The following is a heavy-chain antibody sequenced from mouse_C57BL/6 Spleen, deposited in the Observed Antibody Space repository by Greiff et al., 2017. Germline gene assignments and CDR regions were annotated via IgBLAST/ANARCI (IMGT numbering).Heavy chain of an antibody. CDR1: GYTFTSYG. CDR3: ARSVRDAMDY. CDR2: IYPRSGNT. D-gene: IGHD1-1*01. Sequence: QVQLKQSGAELARPGASVKLSCKASGYTFTSYGISWVKQRTGQGLEWIGEIYPRSGNTYYNEKFKGKATLTADKSSSTAYMELRSLTSEDSAVYFCARSVRDAMDYWGQGTSVTVSS. V-gene: IGHV1-81*01. J-gene: IGHJ4*01.